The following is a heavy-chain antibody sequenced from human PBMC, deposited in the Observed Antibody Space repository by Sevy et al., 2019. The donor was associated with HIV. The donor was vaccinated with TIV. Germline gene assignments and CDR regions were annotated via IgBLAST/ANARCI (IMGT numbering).Heavy chain of an antibody. D-gene: IGHD2-15*01. CDR3: ALNGGGSPKYYFDF. Sequence: SGPTLVRPTQTLTPTCTFSGVSLSPSGVGVGWIRQPPGGAPECLALIYWDDDSRYNPSLTDRLTITKDTSTKQVVLTMTNMDPVDTATYYCALNGGGSPKYYFDFWGQGIPVTVSS. CDR1: GVSLSPSGVG. V-gene: IGHV2-5*02. CDR2: IYWDDDS. J-gene: IGHJ4*02.